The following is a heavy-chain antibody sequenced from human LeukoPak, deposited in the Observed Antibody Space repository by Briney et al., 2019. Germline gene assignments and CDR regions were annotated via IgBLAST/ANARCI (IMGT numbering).Heavy chain of an antibody. CDR1: GFTFSDYY. J-gene: IGHJ4*02. Sequence: EGSLRLSCAASGFTFSDYYMSWIRQAPGKGMEWVSYISSSSSYTNYADSVKGRFTISRDNAKNSLYLQMNSLRAEDPAVYYCAREDYGGNPSTYWGQGTLVTVSS. D-gene: IGHD4-23*01. CDR3: AREDYGGNPSTY. V-gene: IGHV3-11*05. CDR2: ISSSSSYT.